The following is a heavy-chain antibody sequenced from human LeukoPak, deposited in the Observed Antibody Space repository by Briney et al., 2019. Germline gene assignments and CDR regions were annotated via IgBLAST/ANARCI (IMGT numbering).Heavy chain of an antibody. V-gene: IGHV4-59*11. CDR1: GGSIRGHR. J-gene: IGHJ6*03. Sequence: PSETLSLTCTVSGGSIRGHRWSWIRQPPGKGLEWIGDFYIGRSTNYNRSLKSRVIISVATSKSQLSLKVNSVTAADTAVYYCARDKGQGGSYGVSRAPMDAWGKGTTVIVSS. D-gene: IGHD4-17*01. CDR3: ARDKGQGGSYGVSRAPMDA. CDR2: FYIGRST.